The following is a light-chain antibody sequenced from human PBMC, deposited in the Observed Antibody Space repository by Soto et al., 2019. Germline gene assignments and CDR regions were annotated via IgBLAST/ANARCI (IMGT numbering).Light chain of an antibody. CDR1: QSVSSY. J-gene: IGKJ4*01. Sequence: EIVLTQSPATLSLSPGERATLSCRASQSVSSYLAWYQQKPGQAPRLLIYDASNRATGIPARFSGSGSGTDFTLTISSLEPEDFAVYYCQQRSNQAFGGGTKVEIK. CDR2: DAS. V-gene: IGKV3-11*01. CDR3: QQRSNQA.